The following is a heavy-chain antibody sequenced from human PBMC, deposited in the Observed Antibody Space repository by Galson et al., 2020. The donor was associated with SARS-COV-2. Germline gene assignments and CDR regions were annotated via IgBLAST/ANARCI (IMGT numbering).Heavy chain of an antibody. CDR1: GASISSSSYY. D-gene: IGHD3-10*01. CDR3: ARHLLWFGEFNLDAFDI. V-gene: IGHV4-39*01. CDR2: IYSSGST. J-gene: IGHJ3*02. Sequence: SETLSLTCTVSGASISSSSYYWGWIRQPPGKGLEWIGSIYSSGSTYYNPSLKSRVTISVDTSKNQFSLKLSSVTAADTAVYYCARHLLWFGEFNLDAFDIWGQGTMVTVSS.